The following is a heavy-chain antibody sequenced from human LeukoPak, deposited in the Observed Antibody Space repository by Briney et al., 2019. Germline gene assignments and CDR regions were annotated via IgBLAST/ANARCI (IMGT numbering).Heavy chain of an antibody. CDR2: ISWNSGSI. Sequence: GRSLRLSCAASGFTFDDYAMHWVRQAPGKGLEWVSGISWNSGSIGYADSVKGRFTISRDNAKNSLYLQMNSLRAEDTALYYCAKGGGGHWGQGTLVTVSS. CDR1: GFTFDDYA. J-gene: IGHJ4*02. V-gene: IGHV3-9*01. D-gene: IGHD2-15*01. CDR3: AKGGGGH.